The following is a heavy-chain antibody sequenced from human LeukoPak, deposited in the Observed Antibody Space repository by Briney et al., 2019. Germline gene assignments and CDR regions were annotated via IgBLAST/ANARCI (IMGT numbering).Heavy chain of an antibody. CDR2: IRNKAYGEKT. D-gene: IGHD3-3*01. CDR3: SRVAFWVQNNDFWSGYPDY. J-gene: IGHJ4*02. CDR1: GYTFGDYA. V-gene: IGHV3-49*04. Sequence: GRSLRLSCTPSGYTFGDYAMTRVRQAPGKGGERVGFIRNKAYGEKTEYAASVKGRFTISRDDSKSIAYLQMNSLKTEDTAVYYCSRVAFWVQNNDFWSGYPDYWGQGTLVTVSS.